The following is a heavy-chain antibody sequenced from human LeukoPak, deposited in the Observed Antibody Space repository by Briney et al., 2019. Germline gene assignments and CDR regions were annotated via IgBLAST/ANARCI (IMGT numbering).Heavy chain of an antibody. CDR3: ARGCSSTSCYAGDWFDP. Sequence: PSETLSLTCTVSGGSISSYYWSWIRQPPGKGLEWIGYIYYSGSTSYNPSLKSRVTISVDTSKNQFSPKLSSVTAADTAVYYCARGCSSTSCYAGDWFDPWGQGTLVTVSS. V-gene: IGHV4-59*01. CDR2: IYYSGST. J-gene: IGHJ5*02. CDR1: GGSISSYY. D-gene: IGHD2-2*01.